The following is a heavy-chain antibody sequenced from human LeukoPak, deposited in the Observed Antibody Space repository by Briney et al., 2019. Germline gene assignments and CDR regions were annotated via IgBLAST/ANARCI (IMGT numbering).Heavy chain of an antibody. J-gene: IGHJ6*02. CDR1: GGTFSSYT. CDR3: ARLGKSLDYYDSSGVESPLRYGMDV. V-gene: IGHV1-69*02. CDR2: IIPILGIA. D-gene: IGHD3-22*01. Sequence: GSSVKVSCKASGGTFSSYTISWVRQAPGQGLEWMGRIIPILGIANYAQKFQGRVTITADKSTSTAYMELSSLRSEDTAVYYRARLGKSLDYYDSSGVESPLRYGMDVWGQGTTVTVSS.